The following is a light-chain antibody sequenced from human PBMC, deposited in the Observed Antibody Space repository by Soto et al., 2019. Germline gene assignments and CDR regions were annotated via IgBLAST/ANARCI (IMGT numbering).Light chain of an antibody. CDR1: QSVLYSANNKNY. V-gene: IGKV4-1*01. J-gene: IGKJ1*01. CDR3: QQYYSTPRT. Sequence: DIVVTQSPDSLAVSLGERATINCKSSQSVLYSANNKNYLAWYQQKPGQPPKLLIYWASTRESGVPDRFGGSGSGTDFTLTISSLQAEDVAVYYCQQYYSTPRTFGQGTKLEIK. CDR2: WAS.